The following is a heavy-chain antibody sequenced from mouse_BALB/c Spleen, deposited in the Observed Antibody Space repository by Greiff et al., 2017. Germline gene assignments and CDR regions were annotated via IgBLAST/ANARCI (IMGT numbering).Heavy chain of an antibody. CDR3: ARVITTWYFDV. Sequence: EVQLVESGGGLVKPGGSLKLSCAASGFTFSDYYMYWVRQTPEKRLEWVATISDGGSYTYYPDSVKGRFTISRDNAKNTLYLQMSSLKSEDTAMYYCARVITTWYFDVWGAGTTVTVSS. J-gene: IGHJ1*01. CDR2: ISDGGSYT. CDR1: GFTFSDYY. D-gene: IGHD2-4*01. V-gene: IGHV5-4*02.